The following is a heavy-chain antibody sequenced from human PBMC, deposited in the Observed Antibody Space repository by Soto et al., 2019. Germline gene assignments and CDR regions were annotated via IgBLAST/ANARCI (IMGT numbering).Heavy chain of an antibody. J-gene: IGHJ6*02. CDR2: ISYDGSNK. D-gene: IGHD6-6*01. Sequence: PGGSLRLSCAASGFTFSSYAMHWVRQAPGKGLEWVAVISYDGSNKYYADSVKGRFTISRDNSKNTLYLQMNSLRAEDTAVYYCARDFLGIAAPKGYYYYGMDVWGQGTTVPAP. CDR1: GFTFSSYA. V-gene: IGHV3-30-3*01. CDR3: ARDFLGIAAPKGYYYYGMDV.